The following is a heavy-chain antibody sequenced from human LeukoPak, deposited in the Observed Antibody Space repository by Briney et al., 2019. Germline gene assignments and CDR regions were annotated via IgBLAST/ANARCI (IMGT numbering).Heavy chain of an antibody. Sequence: PGRSLRLSCAASGFTFDDYAMHWVRHAPGKGLEWVSGISWNSGSIVYADSVKGRFTISRDNSKNTLYLQMNSLRAEDTAVYYCARDSNKGLFDYWGQGTLVTVSS. V-gene: IGHV3-9*01. D-gene: IGHD2/OR15-2a*01. J-gene: IGHJ4*02. CDR1: GFTFDDYA. CDR2: ISWNSGSI. CDR3: ARDSNKGLFDY.